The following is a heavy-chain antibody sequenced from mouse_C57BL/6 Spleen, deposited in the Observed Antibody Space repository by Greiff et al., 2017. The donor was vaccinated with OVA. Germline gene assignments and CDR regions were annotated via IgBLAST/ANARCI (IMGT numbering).Heavy chain of an antibody. D-gene: IGHD2-4*01. CDR3: ARGGDYYYFDY. Sequence: VKLMESGAELVKPGASVKISCKASGYAFSSYWMNWVKQRPGKGLEWIGQIYPGDGDTNYNGKFKGKATLTADKSSSTAYMQLSSLTSEDSAVYFCARGGDYYYFDYWGQGTTLTVSS. V-gene: IGHV1-80*01. CDR1: GYAFSSYW. J-gene: IGHJ2*01. CDR2: IYPGDGDT.